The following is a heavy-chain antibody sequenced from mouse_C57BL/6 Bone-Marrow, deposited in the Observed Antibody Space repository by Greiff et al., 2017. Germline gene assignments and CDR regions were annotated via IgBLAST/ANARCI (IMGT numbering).Heavy chain of an antibody. Sequence: QVQLQQSGAELVRPGTSVKMSCKASGYTFTNYWIGWAKQRPGHGLEWIGDIYPGGGYTNYNQKFKGKATLTADKSSSTAYMQFSSLTSEDSAIYYCARLPNSYAMDYWGQGTSVTVSS. V-gene: IGHV1-63*01. CDR3: ARLPNSYAMDY. D-gene: IGHD4-1*02. CDR1: GYTFTNYW. CDR2: IYPGGGYT. J-gene: IGHJ4*01.